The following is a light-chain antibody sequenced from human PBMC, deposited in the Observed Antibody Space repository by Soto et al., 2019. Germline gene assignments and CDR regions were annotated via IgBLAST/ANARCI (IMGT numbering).Light chain of an antibody. CDR1: SSDVGSYNL. Sequence: QSALTQPASVSGSPGQSITISCTGTSSDVGSYNLVSWYQQHPGKAPKLMIYEGSKWPSGVSNRFSGSKSGNTASLTISGLQAEDEADYYCCSYAGAGSNTVVFGGGTKLTVL. J-gene: IGLJ2*01. CDR2: EGS. V-gene: IGLV2-23*01. CDR3: CSYAGAGSNTVV.